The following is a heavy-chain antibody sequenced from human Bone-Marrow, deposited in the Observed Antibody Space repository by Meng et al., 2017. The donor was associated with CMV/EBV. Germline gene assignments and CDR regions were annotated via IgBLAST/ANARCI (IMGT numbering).Heavy chain of an antibody. J-gene: IGHJ6*02. CDR1: GGTFSSYT. D-gene: IGHD3-3*01. CDR2: IIPILGIA. Sequence: SVKVSCKASGGTFSSYTISWVRQAPGQGLEWMGRIIPILGIANYAQKFQGRVTITADKSTSTAYMELSSLRSEDTAVYYCARHERIWSGYYTDYYYYGMDVWGQGTTVTVSS. V-gene: IGHV1-69*02. CDR3: ARHERIWSGYYTDYYYYGMDV.